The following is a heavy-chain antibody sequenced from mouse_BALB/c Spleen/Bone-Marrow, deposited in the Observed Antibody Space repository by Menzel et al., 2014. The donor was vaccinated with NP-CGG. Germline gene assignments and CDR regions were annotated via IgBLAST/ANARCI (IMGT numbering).Heavy chain of an antibody. Sequence: VKLMESGPELVKPGASVKVSCKASGYAFSSSWMNWVEQRPGQGLEWIGRIYPGNGDTNYNGKFKGKATLTADKSSSTAYMQLSSLTSVDSAVYFCARGGNYRFDYWGQGTALTVSS. CDR1: GYAFSSSW. D-gene: IGHD2-1*01. CDR2: IYPGNGDT. J-gene: IGHJ2*01. V-gene: IGHV1-82*01. CDR3: ARGGNYRFDY.